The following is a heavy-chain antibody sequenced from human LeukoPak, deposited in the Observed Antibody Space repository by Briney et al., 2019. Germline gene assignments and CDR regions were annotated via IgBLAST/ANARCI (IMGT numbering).Heavy chain of an antibody. D-gene: IGHD3-10*01. J-gene: IGHJ2*01. V-gene: IGHV4-59*01. CDR1: GGSISSYY. Sequence: PSETLSLTCSVSGGSISSYYWSWIRQPPGKGLEWIGYIYYSGSTNYNPSLKSRVTISVDTSKNQFSLKLSSVTAADTAVYYCARDRGKDFDLWGRGTLVTVSS. CDR3: ARDRGKDFDL. CDR2: IYYSGST.